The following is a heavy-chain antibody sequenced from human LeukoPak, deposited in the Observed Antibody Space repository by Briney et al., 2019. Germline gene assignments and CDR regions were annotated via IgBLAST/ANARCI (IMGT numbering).Heavy chain of an antibody. CDR2: IIWNGANT. D-gene: IGHD2-2*01. J-gene: IGHJ4*02. Sequence: PGGSLRLSCVASGLTFDDFGLSWVRQVPGRGLEWVARIIWNGANTGYAHSVKGRFTMSRDNAENSLFLQMNSLTADDTALYYCARDHCSSTTCYFEDWGQGTLVTASS. CDR1: GLTFDDFG. CDR3: ARDHCSSTTCYFED. V-gene: IGHV3-20*04.